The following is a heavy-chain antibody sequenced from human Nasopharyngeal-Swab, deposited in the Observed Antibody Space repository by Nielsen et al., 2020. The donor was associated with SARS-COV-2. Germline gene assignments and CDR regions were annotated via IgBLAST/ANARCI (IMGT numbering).Heavy chain of an antibody. CDR3: ARASDFEYSGHATYGMDV. CDR1: VGSFSGYY. Sequence: SQTLSLTCAFYVGSFSGYYCSWIRQPPGKVLEWIGEINHSGSTNYNPSLKSRVTISADTSKNQFSLRLIPVTAADKAVYYCARASDFEYSGHATYGMDVWGQGTTVTVSS. D-gene: IGHD5-12*01. CDR2: INHSGST. V-gene: IGHV4-34*01. J-gene: IGHJ6*02.